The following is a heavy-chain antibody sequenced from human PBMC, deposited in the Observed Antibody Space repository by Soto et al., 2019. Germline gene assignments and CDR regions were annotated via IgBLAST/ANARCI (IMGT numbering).Heavy chain of an antibody. CDR2: IYHSGST. J-gene: IGHJ4*02. V-gene: IGHV4-30-2*01. CDR3: ARARYSYGYLDY. CDR1: GGSISSGGYS. Sequence: SVPLSLTCAVSGGSISSGGYSWSWIRQPPGKGLEWIGYIYHSGSTYYNPSLKSRVTISVDRSKNQFSLKLSSVTAADTAVYYCARARYSYGYLDYWGQGTLVTVSS. D-gene: IGHD5-18*01.